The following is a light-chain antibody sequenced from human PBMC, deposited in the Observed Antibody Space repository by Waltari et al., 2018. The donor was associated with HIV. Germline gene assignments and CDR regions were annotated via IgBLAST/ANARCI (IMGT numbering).Light chain of an antibody. CDR1: HSVFYTPNAKNY. J-gene: IGKJ1*01. V-gene: IGKV4-1*01. CDR2: WAS. CDR3: QQYYSPPPT. Sequence: DVVMTQSPDALAVSLGERVTITCKATHSVFYTPNAKNYIAWYQQRPGQAPKLLIYWASTREFGVSARFSGSGSGTNFTLTITSLQAEDVAVYYCQQYYSPPPTFGQGTKVEIK.